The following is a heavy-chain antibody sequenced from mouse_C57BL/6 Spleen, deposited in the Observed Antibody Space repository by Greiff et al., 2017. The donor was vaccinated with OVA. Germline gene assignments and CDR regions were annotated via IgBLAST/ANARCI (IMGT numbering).Heavy chain of an antibody. CDR3: ARLDYGNYEDY. V-gene: IGHV1-64*01. Sequence: VQLKQPGAELVKPGASVKLSCKASGYTFTSYWMHWVKQRPGQGLEWIGMIHPNSGSTNYNEKFKSKATLTVDKSSSTAYMQLSSLTSEDSAVYYCARLDYGNYEDYWGQGTTLTVSS. D-gene: IGHD2-1*01. CDR2: IHPNSGST. CDR1: GYTFTSYW. J-gene: IGHJ2*01.